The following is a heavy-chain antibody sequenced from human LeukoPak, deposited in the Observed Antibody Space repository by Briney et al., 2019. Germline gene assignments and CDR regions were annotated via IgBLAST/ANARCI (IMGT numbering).Heavy chain of an antibody. D-gene: IGHD2-8*01. CDR1: GYTFTSYG. V-gene: IGHV1-18*01. Sequence: ASVKVSCKASGYTFTSYGISWVRQAPGQGLEWMGRVSAFNGNTNYAQKLQGRVTMTTDTSTSTAYMELRSLRSDDTAVYYCARDRRDIVLMVYEYYFDYWGQGTLVTVSS. J-gene: IGHJ4*02. CDR3: ARDRRDIVLMVYEYYFDY. CDR2: VSAFNGNT.